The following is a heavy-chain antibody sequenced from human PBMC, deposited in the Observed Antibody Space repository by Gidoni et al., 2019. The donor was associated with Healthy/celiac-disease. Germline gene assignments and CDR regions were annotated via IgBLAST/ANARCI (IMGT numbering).Heavy chain of an antibody. CDR3: ARAQGRTVTTEGAFDI. D-gene: IGHD4-17*01. V-gene: IGHV5-51*01. J-gene: IGHJ3*02. CDR2: IYPGDSDT. Sequence: EVQLVQSGADVKQPGESLKISCQGPGYSSTSHWIGWVRQMPGKGLEWMGIIYPGDSDTRYSPSFQGQVTISADKSISTAYLQWSSLKASDTAMYYCARAQGRTVTTEGAFDIWGQGTMVTVSS. CDR1: GYSSTSHW.